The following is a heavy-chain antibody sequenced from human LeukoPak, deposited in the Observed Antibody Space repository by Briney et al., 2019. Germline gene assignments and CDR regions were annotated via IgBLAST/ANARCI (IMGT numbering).Heavy chain of an antibody. D-gene: IGHD7-27*01. Sequence: SETPSLTCAVSGYSISSGYYWGWIRQPPGKGLEWIGSIYHSGSTYYNPSLKSRVTISVDTSKNQFSLKLSSVTAADTAVYYCARHVLGISDAFDIWGQGTMVTVSS. V-gene: IGHV4-38-2*01. CDR1: GYSISSGYY. CDR2: IYHSGST. CDR3: ARHVLGISDAFDI. J-gene: IGHJ3*02.